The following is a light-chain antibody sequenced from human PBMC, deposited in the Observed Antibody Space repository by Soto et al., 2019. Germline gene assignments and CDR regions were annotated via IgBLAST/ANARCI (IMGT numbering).Light chain of an antibody. CDR3: CSYAGGRSVV. CDR1: TIDVGIHNL. Sequence: QSALTQPASVSGSPGQSISISCTAATIDVGIHNLVSWYQQHPGKAPKVIISDGTRRPSGVSNRFSASKSGNTASLTISGLQAEDEGDYYCCSYAGGRSVVFGGGTKLTVL. CDR2: DGT. J-gene: IGLJ2*01. V-gene: IGLV2-23*01.